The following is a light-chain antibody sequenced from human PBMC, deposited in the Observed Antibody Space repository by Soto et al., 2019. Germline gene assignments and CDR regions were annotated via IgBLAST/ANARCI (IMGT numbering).Light chain of an antibody. J-gene: IGLJ1*01. V-gene: IGLV2-8*01. CDR1: SSDIGAYDY. CDR2: EVS. Sequence: QSVLTQPPSASGSPGQSVTISCTGTSSDIGAYDYVSWYQQHPGKVPKLMIYEVSKRPSGVPDRFSASKSGNTASLTVSGLQAEDEADYYCSSHGGANNFYVFGTGTKV. CDR3: SSHGGANNFYV.